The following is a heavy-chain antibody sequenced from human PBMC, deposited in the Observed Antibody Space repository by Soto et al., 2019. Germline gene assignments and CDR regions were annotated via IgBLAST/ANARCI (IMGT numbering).Heavy chain of an antibody. Sequence: GGSLRLSCAASGFTFNTYAMSWVRQAPGKGLEWVSGISDSGGSTYYADSVKGRFTISRDNSKNTLYLQMNSLRAEDTAVYYCANSFPFEVVIGPAYGLAVWGQGTTVPVSS. V-gene: IGHV3-23*01. D-gene: IGHD2-21*01. CDR2: ISDSGGST. J-gene: IGHJ6*02. CDR1: GFTFNTYA. CDR3: ANSFPFEVVIGPAYGLAV.